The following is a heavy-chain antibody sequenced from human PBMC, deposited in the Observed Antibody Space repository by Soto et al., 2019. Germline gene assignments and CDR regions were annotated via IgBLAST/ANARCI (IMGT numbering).Heavy chain of an antibody. V-gene: IGHV3-23*01. CDR3: AHNCGVDCHSVFFY. D-gene: IGHD2-21*02. CDR2: ISGGGGSS. Sequence: EVQLLESGGGLVQPGGSLRLSCAASGFTFSNYAMSWVRQAPGKGLEWVSGISGGGGSSYYADSVKGRFTISRDNSKNRLYLQMNSLRAEDTAVDYCAHNCGVDCHSVFFYWGQGTLVIVSS. J-gene: IGHJ4*02. CDR1: GFTFSNYA.